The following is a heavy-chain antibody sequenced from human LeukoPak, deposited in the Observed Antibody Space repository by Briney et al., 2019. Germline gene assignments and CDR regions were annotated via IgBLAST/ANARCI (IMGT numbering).Heavy chain of an antibody. CDR1: GYTFTSYY. CDR2: INPSGGST. CDR3: ARRYYYGSGSYYDFDY. Sequence: ASVKVSCKASGYTFTSYYMHWVRQAPGQGLEWMGIINPSGGSTSYAQKFQGRVTMTRDTSTSTVYMELSSLKSEDTALYYCARRYYYGSGSYYDFDYWGQGTLVTVSS. V-gene: IGHV1-46*01. D-gene: IGHD3-10*01. J-gene: IGHJ4*02.